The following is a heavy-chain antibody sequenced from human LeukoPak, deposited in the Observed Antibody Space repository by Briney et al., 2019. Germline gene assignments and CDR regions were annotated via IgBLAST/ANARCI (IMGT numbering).Heavy chain of an antibody. V-gene: IGHV3-23*01. CDR3: AKDKGVAAVAGTEFDY. Sequence: PGGPLRLSCAASGFTFSSYAMSWVRQAPGKGLEWVSAISGSGGSTYYADSVKGRFTISRDNSKNTLYLQMNSLRAEDTAVYYCAKDKGVAAVAGTEFDYWGQGTLVTVSS. J-gene: IGHJ4*02. CDR2: ISGSGGST. D-gene: IGHD6-19*01. CDR1: GFTFSSYA.